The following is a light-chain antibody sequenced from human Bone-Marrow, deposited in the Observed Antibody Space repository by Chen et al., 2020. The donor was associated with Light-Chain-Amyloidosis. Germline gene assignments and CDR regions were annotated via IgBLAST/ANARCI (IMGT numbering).Light chain of an antibody. CDR1: SSDVGDDNH. Sequence: QSALTQPASVSGSPGQSITISCTGTSSDVGDDNHVSWDQHHPDKAPKLMIYEVTNRPSWVPDSFSGSKSDNTASLTISGRQTEDEDDYFCSSYTITNTLVFGSGTRVTVL. CDR3: SSYTITNTLV. CDR2: EVT. V-gene: IGLV2-14*01. J-gene: IGLJ1*01.